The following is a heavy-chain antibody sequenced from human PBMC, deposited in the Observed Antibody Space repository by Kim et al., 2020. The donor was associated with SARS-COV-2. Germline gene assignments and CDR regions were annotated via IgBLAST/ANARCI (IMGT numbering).Heavy chain of an antibody. CDR1: GFTFSRYG. D-gene: IGHD4-17*01. CDR3: AKTGSGGDYGDFYDMGV. Sequence: GGSLRLSCAASGFTFSRYGMHWVRQAPGKGLEWVVVISYDGSNKYYTDSVKGRFTISRDNSKNTLYLQMNSLRADDTAVYYCAKTGSGGDYGDFYDMGVWRQGTTGTVAS. J-gene: IGHJ6*02. V-gene: IGHV3-30*18. CDR2: ISYDGSNK.